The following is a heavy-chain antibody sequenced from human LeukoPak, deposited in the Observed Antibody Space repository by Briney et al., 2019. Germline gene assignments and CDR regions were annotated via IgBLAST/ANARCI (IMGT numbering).Heavy chain of an antibody. Sequence: GRSLRLSCAASGFTFSSYAMSWVRQAPGKGLQCVSSSSTSGSTFYANSVKGRFTIYRDNSKNTVYLQMNSLRAEDTAVYYCAKEGLEGYSGYENYFDYWGQGTLVTVSS. CDR1: GFTFSSYA. J-gene: IGHJ4*02. CDR2: SSTSGST. D-gene: IGHD5-12*01. V-gene: IGHV3-23*01. CDR3: AKEGLEGYSGYENYFDY.